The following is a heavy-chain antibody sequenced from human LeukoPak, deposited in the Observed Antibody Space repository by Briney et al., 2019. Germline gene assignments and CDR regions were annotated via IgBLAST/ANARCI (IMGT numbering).Heavy chain of an antibody. D-gene: IGHD3-22*01. Sequence: PGGSLRLSCAASGFTFSSYWMHWVRQGPGKGLVWVSRINSDGSSTSYADSVKGRFTISRDNAKNTLYLQMNSLRAEDTAVYYCAKEKRVRRLYNWFDPWGQGTLVTVSS. CDR2: INSDGSST. CDR3: AKEKRVRRLYNWFDP. J-gene: IGHJ5*02. V-gene: IGHV3-74*01. CDR1: GFTFSSYW.